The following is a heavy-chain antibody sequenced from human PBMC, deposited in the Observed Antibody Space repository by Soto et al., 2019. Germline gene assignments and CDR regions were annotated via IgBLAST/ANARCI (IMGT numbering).Heavy chain of an antibody. J-gene: IGHJ2*01. Sequence: QVQMVKSGAEVQKPGASVKVSCKVSGSTLTDLAIHWVRQAPGKGLAWMGGFHPEDGETIYAQKLQGRLSMTEDTSTDTAYMELSSLRSEDTAVYYCATGGSGDYVDWYFDLWGRGSLVTVFS. CDR1: GSTLTDLA. CDR2: FHPEDGET. D-gene: IGHD3-10*01. V-gene: IGHV1-24*01. CDR3: ATGGSGDYVDWYFDL.